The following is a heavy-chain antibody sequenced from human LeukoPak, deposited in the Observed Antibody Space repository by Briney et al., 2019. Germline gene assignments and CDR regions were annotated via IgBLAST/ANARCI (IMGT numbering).Heavy chain of an antibody. CDR3: ARDLHGSGTWDWFDP. Sequence: PGGSLRLSCAGSGFIFEETGMSWVRQGPGKGLEWVSGINWNGRSTGYADSVKGRFTISRDNAKNSLYLQMNSLRAEDTAMYYCARDLHGSGTWDWFDPWGQGTLVTVSS. J-gene: IGHJ5*02. CDR1: GFIFEETG. V-gene: IGHV3-20*04. D-gene: IGHD3-10*01. CDR2: INWNGRST.